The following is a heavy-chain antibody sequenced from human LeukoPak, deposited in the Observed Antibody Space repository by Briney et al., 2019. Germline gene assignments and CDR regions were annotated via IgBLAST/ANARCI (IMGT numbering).Heavy chain of an antibody. D-gene: IGHD3-3*01. Sequence: PGMSLRLSCAASGFTFSSYGMHWVRQAPGKGLEWVAVIWYDGSNKYYADSVKGRFAISRDNSKNTLYLQMNSLRAEDTAVYYCAKDEGSYDFWSGYPDFWGQGTLVTVSS. CDR1: GFTFSSYG. V-gene: IGHV3-33*06. CDR2: IWYDGSNK. J-gene: IGHJ4*02. CDR3: AKDEGSYDFWSGYPDF.